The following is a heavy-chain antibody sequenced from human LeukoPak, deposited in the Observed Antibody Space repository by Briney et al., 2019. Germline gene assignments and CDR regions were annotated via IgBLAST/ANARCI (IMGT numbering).Heavy chain of an antibody. CDR2: ISGSGGST. J-gene: IGHJ4*02. Sequence: PGGSLRLSCAASGFTFSSYAKSCVRQAPGEGREWVSAISGSGGSTYYADSVKGRFTISRDNSKNTLYLQMNSLRAEDTAVYYCATSRGELDYWGQGTLVTVSS. CDR3: ATSRGELDY. D-gene: IGHD3-16*01. V-gene: IGHV3-23*01. CDR1: GFTFSSYA.